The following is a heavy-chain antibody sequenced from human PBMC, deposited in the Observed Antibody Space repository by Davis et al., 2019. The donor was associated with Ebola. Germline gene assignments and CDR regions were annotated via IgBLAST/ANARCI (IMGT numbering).Heavy chain of an antibody. D-gene: IGHD3-22*01. Sequence: PGGSLRLSCSVSGYSISSGYYWGWIRQPPGKGLEWIGSIFHNGVTYSNPSLESRVTISVDTSKNHFSLQLRSVTAADTARYYCARGSTGYHYWGQGTLVTVSS. CDR2: IFHNGVT. CDR3: ARGSTGYHY. V-gene: IGHV4-38-2*02. J-gene: IGHJ4*02. CDR1: GYSISSGYY.